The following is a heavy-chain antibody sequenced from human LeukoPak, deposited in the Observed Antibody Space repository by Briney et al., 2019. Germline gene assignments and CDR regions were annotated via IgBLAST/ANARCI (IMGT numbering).Heavy chain of an antibody. CDR2: ISYDGRNK. V-gene: IGHV3-30*04. D-gene: IGHD1-7*01. J-gene: IGHJ4*02. CDR1: GFTFSSYA. CDR3: ARERMGRTRDFDY. Sequence: GGSLRLSCAASGFTFSSYAMQWVRQAPGEGLEGVAVISYDGRNKDYADSVKGRLTTSRDNSNNTLYLQMHSLRAEDTAVFYCARERMGRTRDFDYWGQGTLVTVSS.